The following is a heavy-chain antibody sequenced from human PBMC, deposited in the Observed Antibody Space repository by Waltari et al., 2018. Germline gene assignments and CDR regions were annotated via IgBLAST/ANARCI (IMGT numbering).Heavy chain of an antibody. D-gene: IGHD3-22*01. V-gene: IGHV1-8*01. CDR2: MNPNSGNT. CDR1: ASTFTSYD. J-gene: IGHJ4*02. CDR3: ARGDRRFYYDSSGYTSTDFDY. Sequence: QVQLVQSGAEVKKPGASVTVSCKASASTFTSYDINWVRQATGQGLEWMGWMNPNSGNTGYAQKFQGRVTMTRNTSISTAYMELSSLRSEDTAVYYCARGDRRFYYDSSGYTSTDFDYWGQGTLVTVSS.